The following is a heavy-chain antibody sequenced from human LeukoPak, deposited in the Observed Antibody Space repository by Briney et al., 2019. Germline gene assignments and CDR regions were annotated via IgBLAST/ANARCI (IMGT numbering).Heavy chain of an antibody. CDR3: ARAKKGGPFDY. CDR1: GYTFTSYD. Sequence: ASVKVSCKASGYTFTSYDINWVRQATGQGLEWMGWMNPNSGGTNYAQKFQGRVTMTRDTSISTAYMELSRLRSDDTAVYYCARAKKGGPFDYWGQGTLVTVSS. CDR2: MNPNSGGT. J-gene: IGHJ4*02. D-gene: IGHD3-16*01. V-gene: IGHV1-2*02.